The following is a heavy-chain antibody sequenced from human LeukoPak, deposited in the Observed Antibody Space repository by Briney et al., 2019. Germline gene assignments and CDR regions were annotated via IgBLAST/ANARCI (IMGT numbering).Heavy chain of an antibody. Sequence: ASVKVSCKASGYTFTNYYLHWVRQAPGQGLEWMGWISAYNGNTNYAQKLQGRVTMTTDTSTSTAYMELRSLRSDDTAVYYCARDRGTVTRESSYWGQGTLVTVSS. CDR2: ISAYNGNT. J-gene: IGHJ4*02. V-gene: IGHV1-18*04. CDR1: GYTFTNYY. D-gene: IGHD4-17*01. CDR3: ARDRGTVTRESSY.